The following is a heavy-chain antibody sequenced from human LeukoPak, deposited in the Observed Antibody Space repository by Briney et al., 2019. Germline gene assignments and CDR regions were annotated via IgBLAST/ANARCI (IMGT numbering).Heavy chain of an antibody. J-gene: IGHJ4*02. CDR1: GGTFSSYA. CDR3: ARSPRDRVWGSYRYRAHYFDY. CDR2: IIPILGIA. D-gene: IGHD3-16*02. Sequence: GASVKVSCKASGGTFSSYAISWVRQAPGQGLEWMGRIIPILGIANYAQKFQGRVTITADKSTSTAYMELSSLRSEDTAVYYCARSPRDRVWGSYRYRAHYFDYWGQGTLVTVSS. V-gene: IGHV1-69*04.